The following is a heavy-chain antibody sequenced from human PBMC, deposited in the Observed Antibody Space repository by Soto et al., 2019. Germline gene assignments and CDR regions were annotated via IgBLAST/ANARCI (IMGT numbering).Heavy chain of an antibody. CDR2: IDPSDSQT. J-gene: IGHJ5*02. CDR1: SCVGFG. V-gene: IGHV5-10-1*01. D-gene: IGHD3-3*01. Sequence: SCVGFGVSRVSKKQGKGLEWMGRIDPSDSQTYYSPSFRGHVTISVTKSITTVFLQWSSLRASDTAMYYCARQIYDSDTVPNFHYDSDSWVQGTPVTVS. CDR3: ARQIYDSDTVPNFHYDSDS.